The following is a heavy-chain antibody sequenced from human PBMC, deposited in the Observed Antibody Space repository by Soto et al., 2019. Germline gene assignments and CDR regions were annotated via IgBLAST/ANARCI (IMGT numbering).Heavy chain of an antibody. CDR3: VKRWGSGSHDVDV. J-gene: IGHJ6*02. CDR2: ISNAGGTK. D-gene: IGHD3-10*01. V-gene: IGHV3-64D*06. CDR1: GFIFSSYS. Sequence: GGSLRLSCSGSGFIFSSYSMHWVRQAPGKGLEYVSAISNAGGTKYYADSVKGRFTISRDNSKNTQYLQMSSLRAEDTAVYYCVKRWGSGSHDVDVWGQGTTVTVSS.